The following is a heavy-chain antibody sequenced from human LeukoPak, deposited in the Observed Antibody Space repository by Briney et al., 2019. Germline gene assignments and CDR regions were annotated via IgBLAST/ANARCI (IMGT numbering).Heavy chain of an antibody. V-gene: IGHV1-3*01. CDR1: GYSFTSYG. CDR2: INACNGNT. CDR3: ARPRIYGDSIDY. D-gene: IGHD4-17*01. Sequence: GASVKVSCKASGYSFTSYGMHLVRQAPGQRLEWMGWINACNGNTKYSQKFQGRVTITRDTSASTAYMELSSLRSEDTAVYYCARPRIYGDSIDYWGQGTLVTVSS. J-gene: IGHJ4*02.